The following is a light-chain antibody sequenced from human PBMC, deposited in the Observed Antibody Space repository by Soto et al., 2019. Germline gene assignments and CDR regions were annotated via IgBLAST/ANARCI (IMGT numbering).Light chain of an antibody. V-gene: IGLV6-57*03. CDR3: KSYDTTVV. Sequence: NFMLTQPHSVSESPGETVTISCTRSSGSIANNYVQWYQQRPGSAPTIVIYEDDQRPSGVPDRFSGSTDSSSNSASLTISGLKTEDEADYYCKSYDTTVVFGGGTKVTVL. CDR1: SGSIANNY. CDR2: EDD. J-gene: IGLJ2*01.